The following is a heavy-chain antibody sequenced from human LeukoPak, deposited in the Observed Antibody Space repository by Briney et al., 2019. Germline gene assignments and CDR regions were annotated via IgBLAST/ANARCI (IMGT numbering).Heavy chain of an antibody. J-gene: IGHJ4*02. Sequence: GASVKVSCKASGGTFSSYAISWVRQAPGQGLEWMGRIIPILGIANYAQKFQGRVTITADKSTSTAYMELSSLRSEDTAVYYCARGTRRYCSGGSCYVYWGQGTLVTVSS. CDR1: GGTFSSYA. D-gene: IGHD2-15*01. CDR3: ARGTRRYCSGGSCYVY. CDR2: IIPILGIA. V-gene: IGHV1-69*04.